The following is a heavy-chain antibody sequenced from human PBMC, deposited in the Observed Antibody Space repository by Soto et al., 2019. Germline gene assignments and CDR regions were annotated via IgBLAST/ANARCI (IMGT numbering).Heavy chain of an antibody. J-gene: IGHJ4*02. CDR1: GGSISRGAYF. CDR3: ARGGPVSVSPAWQLLGYFDY. Sequence: QVHLQESGPGQVRPSQTLSLSCSVSGGSISRGAYFWTWLRQFPGKGLEWIAYISYTGATYYNPSLKSRFTILAATSKNQFSLKLNAVTSADTAVYYCARGGPVSVSPAWQLLGYFDYWGQGTLVTDSS. V-gene: IGHV4-31*03. CDR2: ISYTGAT. D-gene: IGHD2-15*01.